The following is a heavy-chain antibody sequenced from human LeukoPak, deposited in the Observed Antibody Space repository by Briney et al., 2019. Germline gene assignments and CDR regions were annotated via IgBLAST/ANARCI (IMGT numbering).Heavy chain of an antibody. V-gene: IGHV3-23*01. CDR2: ISTNGGLT. CDR1: GFTFSSYS. CDR3: ASGGSTGAHYYYYMDV. Sequence: GGSLRLSCAASGFTFSSYSMYWVRQAPGKGLEWVSVISTNGGLTYYAASVKGRFTISRDNSKNTLYLQMNSLRAEDTALYYCASGGSTGAHYYYYMDVWGKGTTVTVSS. D-gene: IGHD2-8*02. J-gene: IGHJ6*03.